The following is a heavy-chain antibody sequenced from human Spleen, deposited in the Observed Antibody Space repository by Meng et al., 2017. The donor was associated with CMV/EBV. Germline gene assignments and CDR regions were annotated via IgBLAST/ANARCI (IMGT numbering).Heavy chain of an antibody. J-gene: IGHJ4*02. CDR3: ARGPLRYCSSTSCYGVYFDY. Sequence: GGSLRLSCAASGFTFSSYWMHWVRQAPGKGLVWVSRINSDGSSTSYADSVKGRFTISRDNAKNTLYLQMNSLRAEDTAVYYCARGPLRYCSSTSCYGVYFDYWGQGTLVTVSS. D-gene: IGHD2-2*01. CDR2: INSDGSST. CDR1: GFTFSSYW. V-gene: IGHV3-74*01.